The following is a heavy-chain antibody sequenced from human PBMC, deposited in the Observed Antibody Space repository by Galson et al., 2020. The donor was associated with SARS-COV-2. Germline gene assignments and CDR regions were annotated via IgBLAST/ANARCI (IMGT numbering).Heavy chain of an antibody. Sequence: ASVKVSCKASGYTFTSYDINWVRQATGQGLEWMGWMNPNSGNTGYAQKFQGRVTITRNTSISTAYMELSSLRSEDTAVYYCARGYYDILTGYYNLDGAFDIWGQGTMVTVSS. J-gene: IGHJ3*02. CDR2: MNPNSGNT. CDR1: GYTFTSYD. CDR3: ARGYYDILTGYYNLDGAFDI. D-gene: IGHD3-9*01. V-gene: IGHV1-8*03.